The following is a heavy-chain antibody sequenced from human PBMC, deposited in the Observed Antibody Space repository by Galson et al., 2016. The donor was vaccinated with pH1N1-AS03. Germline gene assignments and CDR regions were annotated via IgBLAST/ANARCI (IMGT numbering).Heavy chain of an antibody. CDR2: IPYDGNNK. J-gene: IGHJ6*02. D-gene: IGHD5-18*01. V-gene: IGHV3-30*02. CDR3: AKDHSNFYGIDV. Sequence: SLRLSCAASGFSFSSYGMHWARQAPGKGLEWVAFIPYDGNNKYYSDSVKGRFTISRDNSKNTVCLQMNSLRAEDTAVYYCAKDHSNFYGIDVWGQGTTVTVSS. CDR1: GFSFSSYG.